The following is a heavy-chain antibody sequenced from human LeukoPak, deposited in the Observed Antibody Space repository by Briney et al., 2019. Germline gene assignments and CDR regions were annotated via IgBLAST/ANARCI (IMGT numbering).Heavy chain of an antibody. CDR1: GFTFSSYS. CDR2: ISSSSSYI. Sequence: PGGSLRLSCAASGFTFSSYSMNWVRQAPGKGLEWVSSISSSSSYIYYADSVKGRFTISRDNAKNSLYLQMNSLRAEDTAVYYCARDLPQENLTGDGDYWGQGTLVTVSS. D-gene: IGHD7-27*01. J-gene: IGHJ4*02. CDR3: ARDLPQENLTGDGDY. V-gene: IGHV3-21*01.